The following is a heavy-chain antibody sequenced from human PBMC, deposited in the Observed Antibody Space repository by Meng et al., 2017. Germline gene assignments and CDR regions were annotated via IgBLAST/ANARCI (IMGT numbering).Heavy chain of an antibody. CDR3: ATPQQWLVRGDYYYGMDV. Sequence: ASVKVSCKASGYTFTSYYMHWVRQAPGQGLEWMGLINPSGGNTSYPQKFQGRVTMTRDTSTSTAYMELSSLRSEDTAVYYCATPQQWLVRGDYYYGMDVWGQGTTVTVSS. V-gene: IGHV1-46*01. CDR2: INPSGGNT. D-gene: IGHD6-19*01. J-gene: IGHJ6*02. CDR1: GYTFTSYY.